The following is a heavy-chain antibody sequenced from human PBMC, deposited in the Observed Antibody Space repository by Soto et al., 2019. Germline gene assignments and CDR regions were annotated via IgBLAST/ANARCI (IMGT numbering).Heavy chain of an antibody. J-gene: IGHJ4*02. CDR3: ARVKLAGRGSFPY. D-gene: IGHD3-3*02. V-gene: IGHV4-38-2*01. Sequence: XXTLSLPYAVSGYSISSGYYGGWIRQPPGMGLEWIGRTFHRGSTYNNPPLKSRVTISLYTSKTQFSLKLTSVTAADTAMYYFARVKLAGRGSFPYWGQGTLVTAPQ. CDR2: TFHRGST. CDR1: GYSISSGYY.